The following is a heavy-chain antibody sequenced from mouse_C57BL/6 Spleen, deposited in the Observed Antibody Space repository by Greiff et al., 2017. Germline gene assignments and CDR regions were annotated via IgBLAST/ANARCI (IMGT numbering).Heavy chain of an antibody. D-gene: IGHD2-2*01. CDR2: IHPNSGST. Sequence: QVQLKQPGAELVKPGASVKLSCKASGYTFTSYWMHWVKQRPGQGLEWIGMIHPNSGSTNYNEKFKSKATLTVDKSSSTAYMQLSSLTSEDSAVYYCATFYYGYDEGYFDVWGTGTTVTVSS. CDR3: ATFYYGYDEGYFDV. J-gene: IGHJ1*03. CDR1: GYTFTSYW. V-gene: IGHV1-64*01.